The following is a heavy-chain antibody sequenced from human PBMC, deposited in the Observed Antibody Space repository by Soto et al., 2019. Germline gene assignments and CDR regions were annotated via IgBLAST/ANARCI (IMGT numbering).Heavy chain of an antibody. CDR2: VYYTGST. J-gene: IGHJ4*02. D-gene: IGHD6-19*01. CDR1: GGSIGGYY. V-gene: IGHV4-59*01. Sequence: WETLSLSCTVSGGSIGGYYWSWIRQSPGKGLEWIGCVYYTGSTNYNPSLKTRVTISVDTSRNHVSLQLYSVTAAGAAADYCGKESNRAGWDAAFDYRGQGTLVTVSS. CDR3: GKESNRAGWDAAFDY.